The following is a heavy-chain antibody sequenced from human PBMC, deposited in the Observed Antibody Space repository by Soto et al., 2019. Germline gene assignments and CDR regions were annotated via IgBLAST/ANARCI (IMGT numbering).Heavy chain of an antibody. J-gene: IGHJ6*02. V-gene: IGHV1-18*01. Sequence: QVQLVQSGDEVKKPGASVKVSCKASGYIFVNYGIAWVRQAPRQGLEWMGWISPYTGNTHSASKVQGRLTMTTDTSPSTAYRALGSLTSDDTAVYYCVMVDNYVTPTPQDVWGQGTTVTVSS. CDR3: VMVDNYVTPTPQDV. D-gene: IGHD3-16*01. CDR2: ISPYTGNT. CDR1: GYIFVNYG.